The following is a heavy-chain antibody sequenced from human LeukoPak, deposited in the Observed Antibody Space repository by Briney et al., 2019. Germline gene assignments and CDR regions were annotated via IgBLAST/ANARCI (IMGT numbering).Heavy chain of an antibody. CDR1: GFTFSSYA. D-gene: IGHD2-15*01. Sequence: QSGGSLRLSYAAPGFTFSSYAMSWVRQAPGKGLEWVSAISGSGGSTYYADSVKGRFTISRDNSKNTLYLQMNSLRAEDTAVYYCAKDRDIVVVVAGGYFDYWGQGTLVTVSS. J-gene: IGHJ4*02. CDR3: AKDRDIVVVVAGGYFDY. CDR2: ISGSGGST. V-gene: IGHV3-23*01.